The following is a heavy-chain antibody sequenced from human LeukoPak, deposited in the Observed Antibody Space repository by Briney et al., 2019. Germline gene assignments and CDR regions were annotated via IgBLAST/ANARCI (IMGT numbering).Heavy chain of an antibody. CDR1: GYSFTSYW. D-gene: IGHD6-13*01. J-gene: IGHJ6*02. CDR2: IYPGDSDT. CDR3: ARHGIAAATTLYGMDV. V-gene: IGHV5-51*01. Sequence: GESLKISCKGSGYSFTSYWIGWVRQMPGKGLEWMGIIYPGDSDTRYSPSFQGQVTISADKSISTAYLQWSSLKALDTAMYYCARHGIAAATTLYGMDVWGQGTTVTVSS.